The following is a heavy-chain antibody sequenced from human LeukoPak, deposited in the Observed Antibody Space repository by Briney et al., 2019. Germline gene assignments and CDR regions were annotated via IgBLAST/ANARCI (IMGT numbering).Heavy chain of an antibody. CDR2: INGGGSAT. D-gene: IGHD1-26*01. CDR1: GFTFSSYG. Sequence: GGSLRLSCAASGFTFSSYGMHWVRQAPGKGLVWVSRINGGGSATNYADSVEGRFTISRDNAKNTLYLQMNSLRAEDTAVYYCARGGSYSFSPHDYWGQGTLVTVSS. CDR3: ARGGSYSFSPHDY. J-gene: IGHJ4*02. V-gene: IGHV3-74*01.